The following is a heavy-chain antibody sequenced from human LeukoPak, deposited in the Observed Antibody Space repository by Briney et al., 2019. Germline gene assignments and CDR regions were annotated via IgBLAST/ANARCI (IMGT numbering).Heavy chain of an antibody. Sequence: SETLSLTCTVSGGSISSYYWSWIRQPPGKGLEWIGYISYSGNTNYNPSLKSRVTISVDTSKNQFSLKLSSVTAADTAVYYCARHSTYVWGYYFDYWGQGTLVTVSP. CDR3: ARHSTYVWGYYFDY. D-gene: IGHD3-16*01. V-gene: IGHV4-59*08. J-gene: IGHJ4*02. CDR2: ISYSGNT. CDR1: GGSISSYY.